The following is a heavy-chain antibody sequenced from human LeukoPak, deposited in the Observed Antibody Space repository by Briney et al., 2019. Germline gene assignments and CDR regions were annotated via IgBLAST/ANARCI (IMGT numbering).Heavy chain of an antibody. Sequence: GESLKISYKGSGYSFTSYWIGWVRQMPGKGLEWMGIIYPGDSDTRYSPSFQGQVTISADKSISTAYLQWSSLKASDTAMYYCARLGPRYGDYRSHFDYWGQGTLVTVSS. CDR2: IYPGDSDT. V-gene: IGHV5-51*01. D-gene: IGHD4-17*01. CDR1: GYSFTSYW. CDR3: ARLGPRYGDYRSHFDY. J-gene: IGHJ4*02.